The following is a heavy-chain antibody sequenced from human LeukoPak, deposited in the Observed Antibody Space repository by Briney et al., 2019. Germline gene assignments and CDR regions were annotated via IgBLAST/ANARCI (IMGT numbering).Heavy chain of an antibody. V-gene: IGHV3-20*04. D-gene: IGHD3-22*01. CDR2: INWNGGST. CDR3: ARGRPLYDSSGYYVYYFDY. J-gene: IGHJ4*02. Sequence: GGSLRLSCAASGFTFDDCGMSWVRQAPGKGLEWVSGINWNGGSTGYADSVKGRFTISRDNAKNSLYLQMNSLRAEDTALYCCARGRPLYDSSGYYVYYFDYWGQGTLVTVSS. CDR1: GFTFDDCG.